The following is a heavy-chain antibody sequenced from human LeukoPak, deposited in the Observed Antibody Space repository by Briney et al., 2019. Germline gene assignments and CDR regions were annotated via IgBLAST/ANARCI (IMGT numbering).Heavy chain of an antibody. CDR1: GGSISSYY. CDR2: IYTSGST. CDR3: ARESLVVPAAMGWFDP. V-gene: IGHV4-4*07. Sequence: SETLSLTCTVSGGSISSYYWGWIRQPAGKGLEWIGRIYTSGSTNYNPSLKSRVTMSVDTSKNQFSLKLSSVTAADTAVYYCARESLVVPAAMGWFDPWGQGTLVTVSS. D-gene: IGHD2-2*01. J-gene: IGHJ5*02.